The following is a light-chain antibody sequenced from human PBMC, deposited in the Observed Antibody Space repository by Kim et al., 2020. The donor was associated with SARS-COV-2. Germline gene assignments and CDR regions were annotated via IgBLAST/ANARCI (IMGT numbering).Light chain of an antibody. CDR3: CSYAGSSIHVV. CDR1: SSDVGSYSL. Sequence: SITISCTGTSSDVGSYSLVSWYQQHPGKAPKLMIYEVSTRPSGVSNSFSGSKSGNTASLTISGLQAEDEADYYCCSYAGSSIHVVFGGGTQLTVL. CDR2: EVS. V-gene: IGLV2-23*02. J-gene: IGLJ2*01.